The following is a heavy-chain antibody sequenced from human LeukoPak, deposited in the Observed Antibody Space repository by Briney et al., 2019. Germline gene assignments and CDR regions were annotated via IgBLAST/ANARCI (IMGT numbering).Heavy chain of an antibody. Sequence: GGSLRLSCAASGCTFSSYSMNWVRQAPGKGLEWVSSISSSSSYIYYADSVKGRFTISRDNAKNSLYLQMNSLRAEDTAVYYCARGRVQYSSSRFYYYGMDVLGQGTLVTVSS. V-gene: IGHV3-21*01. CDR1: GCTFSSYS. J-gene: IGHJ6*02. CDR3: ARGRVQYSSSRFYYYGMDV. D-gene: IGHD6-13*01. CDR2: ISSSSSYI.